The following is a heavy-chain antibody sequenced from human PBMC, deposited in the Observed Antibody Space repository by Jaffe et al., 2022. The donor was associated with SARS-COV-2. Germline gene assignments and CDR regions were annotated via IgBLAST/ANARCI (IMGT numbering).Heavy chain of an antibody. J-gene: IGHJ6*03. CDR1: GYVLINYG. CDR3: ARDTNDILSGYYDYFYYMDV. CDR2: ISTYNGKT. D-gene: IGHD3-9*01. Sequence: QVQLVQSGGEVKKPGASVKVSCKASGYVLINYGISWVRQAPGQGLEWMGWISTYNGKTTYAQNLQGRVTMTTDTSTSTAYMELRSLRSDDTAVYFCARDTNDILSGYYDYFYYMDVWGKGTTVTVSS. V-gene: IGHV1-18*01.